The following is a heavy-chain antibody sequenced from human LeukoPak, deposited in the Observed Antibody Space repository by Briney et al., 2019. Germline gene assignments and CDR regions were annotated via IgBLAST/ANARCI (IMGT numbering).Heavy chain of an antibody. D-gene: IGHD3-9*01. CDR3: ARQRADYFYYYVDV. V-gene: IGHV4-39*01. CDR2: IYYSETT. Sequence: SETLSLTCTVSGGSIGTTNYYWGWLRQPPGKWLEWIGSIYYSETTYDNPSLESRVTISIETSKNQFSLKLSSVTAADTAVYYCARQRADYFYYYVDVWGKGTTVTVS. CDR1: GGSIGTTNYY. J-gene: IGHJ6*03.